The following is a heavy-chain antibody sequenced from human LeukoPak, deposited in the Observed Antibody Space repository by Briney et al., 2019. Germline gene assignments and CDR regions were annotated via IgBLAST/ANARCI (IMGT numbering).Heavy chain of an antibody. D-gene: IGHD3-22*01. CDR1: GFTFSSYA. J-gene: IGHJ4*02. CDR2: ISGSGGST. V-gene: IGHV3-23*01. CDR3: AKRGGEYYYDSSGLKTFDY. Sequence: GGSLRLSCAASGFTFSSYAMSWVRQAPGKGLEWVSTISGSGGSTYYADSVKGRFTISRDNSKNTLYLQMNSLRAEDTAVHYCAKRGGEYYYDSSGLKTFDYWGQGTLVTVSS.